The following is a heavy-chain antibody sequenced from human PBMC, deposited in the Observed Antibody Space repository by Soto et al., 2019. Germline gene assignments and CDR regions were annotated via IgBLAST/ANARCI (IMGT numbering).Heavy chain of an antibody. J-gene: IGHJ6*03. V-gene: IGHV1-18*01. Sequence: ASVTVSCQASGYTFTSYGISWVRQAPGQGLEWMGWISAYNGNTNYAQKLQGRVTMTTDTSTSTAYMELRSLRSDDTAVYYCARRIAAAGTDYYYYMDVWGKGTTVTVSS. CDR3: ARRIAAAGTDYYYYMDV. CDR1: GYTFTSYG. CDR2: ISAYNGNT. D-gene: IGHD6-13*01.